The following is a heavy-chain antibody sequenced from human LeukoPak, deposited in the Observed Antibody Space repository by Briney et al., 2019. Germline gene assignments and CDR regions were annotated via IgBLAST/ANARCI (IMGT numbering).Heavy chain of an antibody. CDR1: GGSISSSNW. V-gene: IGHV4-4*02. J-gene: IGHJ5*02. CDR3: ARVIGYYGSGSYLWFDP. CDR2: IYHSGST. D-gene: IGHD3-10*01. Sequence: ASETLSLTCAVSGGSISSSNWWSWVRQPPGKGLEWIGEIYHSGSTNYNPSLKSRVTISVDKSKNQFSLKLSSVTAADTAVCYCARVIGYYGSGSYLWFDPWGQGTLVTVSS.